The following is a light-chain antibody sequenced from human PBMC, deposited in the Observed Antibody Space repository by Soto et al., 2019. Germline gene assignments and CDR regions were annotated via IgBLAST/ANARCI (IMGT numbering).Light chain of an antibody. J-gene: IGKJ4*01. CDR1: QSVGSY. CDR2: DAS. Sequence: EIVLTQSPATLSLSPGDRATLSCRASQSVGSYLGWYQQRPGQAPRLLIYDASNRATGIPARFSGSGSGTDFTLTISSLXXEXXXXXXCQQRSDWPSTFGGGTKVXIK. V-gene: IGKV3-11*01. CDR3: QQRSDWPST.